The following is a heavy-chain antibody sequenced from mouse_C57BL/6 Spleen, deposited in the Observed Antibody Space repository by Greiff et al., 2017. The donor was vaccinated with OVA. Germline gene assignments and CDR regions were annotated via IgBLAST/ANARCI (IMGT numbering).Heavy chain of an antibody. D-gene: IGHD3-2*02. CDR3: ASRHLRLRYFDY. CDR1: GYTFTSYW. CDR2: IDPSDSYT. J-gene: IGHJ2*01. V-gene: IGHV1-50*01. Sequence: QVQLQQPGAELVKPGASVKLSCKASGYTFTSYWMQWVKQRPGQGLEWIGEIDPSDSYTNYNQKFKGKATLTVDTSSSTAYMQLSSLTSEDSAVYYCASRHLRLRYFDYWGQGTTLTVSS.